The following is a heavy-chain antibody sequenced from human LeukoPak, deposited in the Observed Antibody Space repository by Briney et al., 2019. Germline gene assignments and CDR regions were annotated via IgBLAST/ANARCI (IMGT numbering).Heavy chain of an antibody. V-gene: IGHV1-46*01. D-gene: IGHD3-22*01. CDR3: AVNGATYYYDSSGYRWFDP. Sequence: ASVKVSCKASGYTFTSYGISWVRQAPGQGLEWMGIINPSGGSTSYAQKFQGRVTMTRDTSTSTVYMELSSLRSEDTAVYYCAVNGATYYYDSSGYRWFDPWGQGTLVTVSS. J-gene: IGHJ5*02. CDR1: GYTFTSYG. CDR2: INPSGGST.